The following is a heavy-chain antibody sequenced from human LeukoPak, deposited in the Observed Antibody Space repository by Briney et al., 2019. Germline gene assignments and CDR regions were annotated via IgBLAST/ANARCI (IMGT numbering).Heavy chain of an antibody. J-gene: IGHJ4*02. CDR3: ARNPHHDDDADEGFDY. V-gene: IGHV4-39*07. CDR2: ISYTGNT. CDR1: GGSFRSSLYY. D-gene: IGHD3-16*01. Sequence: SETLSLTCTVSGGSFRSSLYYWGWIRQPPGKGLEWIGHISYTGNTYYNPSLKSRVTISVDSSKNQFSPNLSSVTAADTAIYYCARNPHHDDDADEGFDYWGQGTLVTVSS.